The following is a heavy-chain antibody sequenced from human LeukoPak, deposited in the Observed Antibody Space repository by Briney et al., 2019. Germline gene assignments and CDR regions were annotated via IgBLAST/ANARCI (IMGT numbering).Heavy chain of an antibody. CDR1: GYTFTNYG. J-gene: IGHJ4*02. Sequence: ASVKVSCKASGYTFTNYGISWVRQAPAQGLEWMGWISAYNGNTNYAQNLQGRVTMTTDTSTSTAYMELRSLRSDDTAVYYCARDIGYTIGCYYFDYWGQGTLVTVSS. CDR3: ARDIGYTIGCYYFDY. V-gene: IGHV1-18*01. CDR2: ISAYNGNT. D-gene: IGHD6-19*01.